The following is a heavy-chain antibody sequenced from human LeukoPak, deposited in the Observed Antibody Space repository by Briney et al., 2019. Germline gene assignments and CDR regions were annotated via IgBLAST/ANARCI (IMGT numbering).Heavy chain of an antibody. CDR2: IYHSGST. J-gene: IGHJ4*02. V-gene: IGHV4-4*02. CDR3: AGSYYDYVWGSYRPFDY. Sequence: SGTLSLTCAVSGGSISSSNWWSWVRQPPGKGLEWIGEIYHSGSTNYNPSLKSRATISVDKSKNQFSLKLSSVTAADTAVYYCAGSYYDYVWGSYRPFDYWGQGTLVTVSS. CDR1: GGSISSSNW. D-gene: IGHD3-16*02.